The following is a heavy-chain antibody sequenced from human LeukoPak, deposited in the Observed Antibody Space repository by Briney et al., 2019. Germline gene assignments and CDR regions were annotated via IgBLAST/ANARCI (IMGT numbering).Heavy chain of an antibody. D-gene: IGHD2-21*01. Sequence: ASVEVSCKASGFTFTTSAVQWVRQARGQRLEWIGWIAVGSGNTNYAQKFQERVTITRDMSTSTAYMELSSLRSEDTAVYYCAAGGPEGLIGVDCWGQGTLVTVSS. J-gene: IGHJ4*02. CDR3: AAGGPEGLIGVDC. CDR2: IAVGSGNT. CDR1: GFTFTTSA. V-gene: IGHV1-58*01.